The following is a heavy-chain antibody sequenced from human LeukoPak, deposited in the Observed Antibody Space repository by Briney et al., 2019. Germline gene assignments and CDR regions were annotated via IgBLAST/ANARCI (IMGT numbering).Heavy chain of an antibody. V-gene: IGHV1-2*02. CDR2: IHPNSGGT. J-gene: IGHJ4*02. D-gene: IGHD2-15*01. CDR1: GYTFTAYY. CDR3: ARGDIYWDY. Sequence: APVKVSCKASGYTFTAYYVHWVRQAPEQGLEWMGWIHPNSGGTKYAQNFQGRVTMTRDTSISTAYTGLSSLRSDDTAVYYCARGDIYWDYWGQGTQVTVTS.